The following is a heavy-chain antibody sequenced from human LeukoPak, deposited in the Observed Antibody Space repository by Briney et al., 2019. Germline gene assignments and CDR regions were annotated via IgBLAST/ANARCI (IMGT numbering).Heavy chain of an antibody. CDR2: INHSGST. Sequence: SETLSLTCAVYGGSFSGYYWSWIRQPPGKGLEWIGEINHSGSTNYNPSLKSRVTISVDTSTNQFSLKLSSVTAADTAVYYCGRLRVTRTYDMDVWGQGTTVTVSS. CDR3: GRLRVTRTYDMDV. CDR1: GGSFSGYY. V-gene: IGHV4-34*01. J-gene: IGHJ6*02. D-gene: IGHD5-18*01.